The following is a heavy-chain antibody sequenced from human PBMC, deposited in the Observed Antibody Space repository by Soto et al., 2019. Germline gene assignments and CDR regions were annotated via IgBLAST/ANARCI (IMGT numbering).Heavy chain of an antibody. D-gene: IGHD2-15*01. Sequence: GWSLRLSCASSVFTFISYAMSWVRQAPGKGLEWVSAISGSGGSTYYADSVKGRFTISRDNSKNTLYLQMNSLRAEDTAVYYCARWHCSGGSCYFDYWGQGTLVTVSS. J-gene: IGHJ4*02. CDR2: ISGSGGST. CDR1: VFTFISYA. CDR3: ARWHCSGGSCYFDY. V-gene: IGHV3-23*01.